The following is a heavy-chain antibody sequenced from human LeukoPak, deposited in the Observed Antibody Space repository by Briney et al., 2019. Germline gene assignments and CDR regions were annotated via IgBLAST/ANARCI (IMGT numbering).Heavy chain of an antibody. V-gene: IGHV4-4*07. CDR2: IYTSGST. J-gene: IGHJ4*02. CDR1: GGSISSYY. D-gene: IGHD3-3*01. CDR3: ARSDFWSGYYYFDY. Sequence: PSETLSLTCTVSGGSISSYYWSWIRQPAGKGLEWIGRIYTSGSTNYNPSLKSRVTMSVDTSKNQFSLKLSSVIAADTAVYYCARSDFWSGYYYFDYWGQGTLVTVSS.